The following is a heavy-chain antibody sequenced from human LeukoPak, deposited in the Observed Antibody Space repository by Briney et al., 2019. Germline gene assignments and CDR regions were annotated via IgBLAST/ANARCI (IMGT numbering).Heavy chain of an antibody. CDR1: GYTFTSYY. D-gene: IGHD2-2*01. CDR3: ARVARMNCSSTSCYSVHYYYGMDV. CDR2: INPSGGST. V-gene: IGHV1-46*01. J-gene: IGHJ6*02. Sequence: ASVKVSCKASGYTFTSYYMHWVRQAPGQGLEWMGIINPSGGSTSYAQKFQGRVTMTRDTSTSTVYMELSILRSEDTAVYYCARVARMNCSSTSCYSVHYYYGMDVWGQGTTVTVSS.